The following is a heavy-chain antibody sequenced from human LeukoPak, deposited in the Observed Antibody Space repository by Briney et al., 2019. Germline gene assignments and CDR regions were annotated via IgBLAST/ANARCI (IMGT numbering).Heavy chain of an antibody. J-gene: IGHJ4*02. Sequence: PGRSLRLSCAASGFTFSSYVMHWVGQAPGKGLEGVAVISYDESNKYYADSVKGRFTISRDNSKNTLYLQMNSLRAEDTAVYYCAKVSSMVATYYYFDYWGQGTLVTVSS. CDR3: AKVSSMVATYYYFDY. D-gene: IGHD5-12*01. V-gene: IGHV3-30*18. CDR1: GFTFSSYV. CDR2: ISYDESNK.